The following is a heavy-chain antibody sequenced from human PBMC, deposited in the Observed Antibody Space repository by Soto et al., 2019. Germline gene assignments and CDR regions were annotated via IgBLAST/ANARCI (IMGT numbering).Heavy chain of an antibody. CDR3: ARPKDYDDCLDL. Sequence: QSLRQAPGQRLEWMGWINAGNGNTKYSQKFQGRVTFTRDTSANTAYMELSSLSEDMAVYYCARPKDYDDCLDLWGQGPLVTVPS. V-gene: IGHV1-3*01. CDR2: INAGNGNT. D-gene: IGHD3-22*01. J-gene: IGHJ4*02.